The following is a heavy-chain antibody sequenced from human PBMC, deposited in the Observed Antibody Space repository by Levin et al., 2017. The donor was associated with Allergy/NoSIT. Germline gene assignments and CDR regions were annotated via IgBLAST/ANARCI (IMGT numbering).Heavy chain of an antibody. Sequence: SETLSLTCTVSGGSISSYYWSWIRQPPGKGLEWIGYIYYSGSTNYNPSLKSRVTISVDTSKNQFSLKLSSVTAADTAVYYCARGGYFDWLSDWYFDLWGRGTLVTVSS. V-gene: IGHV4-59*01. CDR1: GGSISSYY. J-gene: IGHJ2*01. CDR3: ARGGYFDWLSDWYFDL. D-gene: IGHD3-9*01. CDR2: IYYSGST.